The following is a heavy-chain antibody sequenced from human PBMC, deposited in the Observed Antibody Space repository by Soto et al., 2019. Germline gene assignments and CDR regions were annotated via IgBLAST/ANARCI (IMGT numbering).Heavy chain of an antibody. D-gene: IGHD3-3*01. CDR1: GYTFTSYD. CDR3: ARLYDFWSGKPSYGMDV. J-gene: IGHJ6*02. CDR2: MNPNSGNT. Sequence: QVQLVQSGAEVKKPGASVKVSCKASGYTFTSYDINWVRQAAGQGLEWMGWMNPNSGNTGYAQKFQGRVTMTRNTSIGTANMELSSLRSEDTAVYYCARLYDFWSGKPSYGMDVWGQGTTVTVSS. V-gene: IGHV1-8*01.